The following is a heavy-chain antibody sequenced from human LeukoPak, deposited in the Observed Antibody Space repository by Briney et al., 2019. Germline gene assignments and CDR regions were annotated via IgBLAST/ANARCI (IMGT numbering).Heavy chain of an antibody. CDR1: GYTFTSSYD. CDR3: ARENVNRGSSWGYDYFGMDV. D-gene: IGHD6-13*01. V-gene: IGHV1-8*01. J-gene: IGHJ6*02. CDR2: MNPYSGIT. Sequence: ASVKVSCKASGYTFTSSYDINWVRQAPGQGLEWMGWMNPYSGITGYPQKFQGRVTMTRDTPISTAYMELSSLTSEDTAVYFCARENVNRGSSWGYDYFGMDVWGQGTAVTVSS.